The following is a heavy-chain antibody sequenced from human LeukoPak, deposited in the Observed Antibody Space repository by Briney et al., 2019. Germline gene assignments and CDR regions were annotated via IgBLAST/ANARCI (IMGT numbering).Heavy chain of an antibody. CDR2: MNPNSGNS. CDR1: GYTFSSFD. V-gene: IGHV1-8*01. CDR3: ARDRITIFGVVINYYFDY. J-gene: IGHJ4*02. Sequence: ASVKVSCKASGYTFSSFDINWVRQAPGQGLEWMGWMNPNSGNSGFAQKLQGRVTMTTDTSTSTAYMELRSLRSDDTAVYYCARDRITIFGVVINYYFDYWGQGTLVTVSS. D-gene: IGHD3-3*01.